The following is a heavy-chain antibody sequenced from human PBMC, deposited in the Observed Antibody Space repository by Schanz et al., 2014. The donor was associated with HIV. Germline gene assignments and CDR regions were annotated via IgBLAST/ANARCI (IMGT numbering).Heavy chain of an antibody. Sequence: VQLVESGGGLVQPGGSLRLSCEASGYPSSKYWLSWVRHTPGRGLEWVANINQDGSEKYYVASVEGRFTISRDNAKKSVFLQMNSLRAEDTATYYCAGGVAAGIGWGQGTLVTVSS. CDR3: AGGVAAGIG. J-gene: IGHJ4*02. V-gene: IGHV3-7*04. D-gene: IGHD6-13*01. CDR2: INQDGSEK. CDR1: GYPSSKYW.